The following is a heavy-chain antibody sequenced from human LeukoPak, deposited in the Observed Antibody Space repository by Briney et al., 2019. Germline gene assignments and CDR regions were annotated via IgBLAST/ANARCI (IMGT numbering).Heavy chain of an antibody. CDR1: GYTFTGYY. D-gene: IGHD3-3*01. CDR2: INTNTGNP. J-gene: IGHJ5*02. CDR3: ARGNRKIRFLEWLLSRNWFDP. V-gene: IGHV7-4-1*02. Sequence: ASVTVSCTASGYTFTGYYMHWVRQAPGQGLEWMGWINTNTGNPTYAQGFTGRFVFSLDTSVSTAYLQISSLKAEDTAVYYCARGNRKIRFLEWLLSRNWFDPWGQGTLVTVSS.